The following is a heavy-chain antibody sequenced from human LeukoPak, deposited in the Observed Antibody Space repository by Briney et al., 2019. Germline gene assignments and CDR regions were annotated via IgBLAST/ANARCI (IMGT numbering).Heavy chain of an antibody. V-gene: IGHV3-23*01. J-gene: IGHJ4*02. Sequence: RGSLRLSCAVSGITLSNYGMSWVRQAPGKGLEWVAGISGSGGRTDYADSVKGRFTISRDNSKNTLYLQMNSLRAEDTAVYFCAKRGVVIRVILVGFHKEAYYFDSWGQGALVTVSS. CDR3: AKRGVVIRVILVGFHKEAYYFDS. D-gene: IGHD3-22*01. CDR2: ISGSGGRT. CDR1: GITLSNYG.